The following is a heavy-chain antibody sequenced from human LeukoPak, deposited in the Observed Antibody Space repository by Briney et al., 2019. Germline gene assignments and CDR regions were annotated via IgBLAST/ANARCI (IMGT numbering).Heavy chain of an antibody. J-gene: IGHJ4*02. CDR2: ISGSGGST. Sequence: GGSLRLSCAASGFTFNNFALSWVRQAPGKGLEWVSAISGSGGSTYYADSVKGRFTISRDNSKNTLYLQMNSLRAEDTAVYYCARYSYGYYFDYWGQGTLVTVSS. CDR3: ARYSYGYYFDY. V-gene: IGHV3-23*01. D-gene: IGHD5-18*01. CDR1: GFTFNNFA.